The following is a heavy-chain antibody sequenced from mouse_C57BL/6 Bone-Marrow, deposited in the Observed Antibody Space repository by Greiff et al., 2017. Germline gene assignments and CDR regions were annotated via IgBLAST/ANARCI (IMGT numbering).Heavy chain of an antibody. V-gene: IGHV1-59*01. CDR2: IDPSDSYT. CDR3: ARGGLPYYYAMDY. CDR1: GYTFTSYW. Sequence: QVQLQQPGAELVRPGTSVKLSCKASGYTFTSYWMHWVKQRPGQGLEWIGVIDPSDSYTNYNQKFKGKATLTVDTSSSTAYMQISSLTSKDSAVYYCARGGLPYYYAMDYWGQGTSVTVAS. J-gene: IGHJ4*01.